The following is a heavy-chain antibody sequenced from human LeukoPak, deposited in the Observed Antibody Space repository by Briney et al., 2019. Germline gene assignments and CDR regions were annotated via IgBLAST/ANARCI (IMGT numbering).Heavy chain of an antibody. CDR2: ISHDGSNK. Sequence: PGTSLRLSCAASGFTFNNYGMHWVRQAPGKGLEWVAVISHDGSNKYYADSVKGRFTISRDNSKNTLYLQMDSLRVEDTAVYYCAKWLYSGKYWTGKDYLDYWGQGTLVTVSS. CDR1: GFTFNNYG. D-gene: IGHD1-26*01. V-gene: IGHV3-30*18. CDR3: AKWLYSGKYWTGKDYLDY. J-gene: IGHJ4*02.